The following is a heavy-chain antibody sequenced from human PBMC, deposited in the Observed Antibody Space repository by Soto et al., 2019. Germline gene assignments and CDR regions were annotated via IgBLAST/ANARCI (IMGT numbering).Heavy chain of an antibody. CDR1: GGSFSGYY. V-gene: IGHV4-34*01. D-gene: IGHD3-10*01. CDR3: ARGSHLAITMVRGVREARFDY. Sequence: QVQLQQWGAGLLKPSETLSLTCAVYGGSFSGYYWSWIRQPPGKGLEWIGEINHSGSTNYNPSLKGRVTISVDTSKNQFSLKLSSVTAAATAVYYCARGSHLAITMVRGVREARFDYWGQGTLVTVSS. CDR2: INHSGST. J-gene: IGHJ4*02.